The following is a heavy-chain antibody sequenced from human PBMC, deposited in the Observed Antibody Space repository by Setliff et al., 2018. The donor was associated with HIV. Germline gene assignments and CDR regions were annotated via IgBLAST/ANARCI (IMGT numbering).Heavy chain of an antibody. CDR1: GFIFSSYA. Sequence: SLRLSCAASGFIFSSYAMHWVRQAPGKGLEWVAIMSYDGNNKYYADSVKGRFTISRDKAKNTLYLPMNRRRGEDTAVYYCERHSDWYGNDAFDIWGQGTRVTVSS. CDR2: MSYDGNNK. D-gene: IGHD6-19*01. J-gene: IGHJ3*02. V-gene: IGHV3-30*07. CDR3: ERHSDWYGNDAFDI.